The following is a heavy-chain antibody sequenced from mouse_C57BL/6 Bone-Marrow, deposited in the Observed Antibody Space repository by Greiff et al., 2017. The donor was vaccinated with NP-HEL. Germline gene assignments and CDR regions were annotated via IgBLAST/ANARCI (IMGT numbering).Heavy chain of an antibody. CDR3: TRDYYSNSGLAY. J-gene: IGHJ3*01. CDR2: ISSGGDYI. D-gene: IGHD2-5*01. V-gene: IGHV5-9-1*02. Sequence: EVKLVESGEGLVKPGGSLKLSCAASGFTFSSYAMSWVRQTPEKRLEWVAYISSGGDYIYYADTVKGRFTISRDNARNTLYLQMSSLKSEDTAMYYCTRDYYSNSGLAYWGQGTLVTVSA. CDR1: GFTFSSYA.